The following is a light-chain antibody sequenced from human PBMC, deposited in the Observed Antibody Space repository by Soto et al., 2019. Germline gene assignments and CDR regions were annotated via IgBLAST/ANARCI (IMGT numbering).Light chain of an antibody. CDR1: ESIARH. CDR2: AAS. CDR3: QQTYSTLSIT. V-gene: IGKV1-39*01. Sequence: DIQMTQSPSSLSASVGDRVTITCRASESIARHLNWYQQKPGKAPKLLIYAASSLQHGVPSRFRGGVSGTHFTLTISNLQPEDFATYYCQQTYSTLSITFGQGTRLEIK. J-gene: IGKJ5*01.